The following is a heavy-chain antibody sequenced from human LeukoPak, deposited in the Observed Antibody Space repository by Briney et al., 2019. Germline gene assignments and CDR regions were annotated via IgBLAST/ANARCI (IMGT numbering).Heavy chain of an antibody. J-gene: IGHJ5*02. CDR3: AKDFGQYCSGGSCYNWFDP. Sequence: PGGSLRLSXAASGFTFSSYGMHWVRQAPGKGLEWVAFIRYDGSNKYYADSVKGRFTISRDNSKNTLYLQMNSLRAEDTAVYYCAKDFGQYCSGGSCYNWFDPWGQGTLVTVSS. CDR2: IRYDGSNK. V-gene: IGHV3-30*02. CDR1: GFTFSSYG. D-gene: IGHD2-15*01.